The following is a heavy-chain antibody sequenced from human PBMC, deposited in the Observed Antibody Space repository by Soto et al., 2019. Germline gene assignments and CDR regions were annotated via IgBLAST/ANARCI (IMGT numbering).Heavy chain of an antibody. CDR2: ISPIFGTA. CDR1: GGTFSSYA. CDR3: ARGGEEQQLVLWWFDP. V-gene: IGHV1-69*01. Sequence: QVQLVQSGAEVKKPGSSVKVSCKASGGTFSSYAISWVRQAPGQGLEWMGGISPIFGTANYAQKFQGRVTITADESTSTAYMELSSLRSEDTAVYYCARGGEEQQLVLWWFDPWGQGTLVTVSS. J-gene: IGHJ5*02. D-gene: IGHD6-13*01.